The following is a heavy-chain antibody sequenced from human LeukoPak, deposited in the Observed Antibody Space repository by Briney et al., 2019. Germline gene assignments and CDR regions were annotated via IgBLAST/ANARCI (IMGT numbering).Heavy chain of an antibody. CDR2: IYYSGST. J-gene: IGHJ4*02. CDR3: ARGDTYYYGSGSYYIYDY. V-gene: IGHV4-59*12. D-gene: IGHD3-10*01. CDR1: GGSISSYY. Sequence: SETLSLTCTVSGGSISSYYWSWIRQPPGKGLEWIGYIYYSGSTNYNPSLKSRVTISVDTSKNQFSLKLSSVTAADTAVYYCARGDTYYYGSGSYYIYDYWGQGTLVTVSS.